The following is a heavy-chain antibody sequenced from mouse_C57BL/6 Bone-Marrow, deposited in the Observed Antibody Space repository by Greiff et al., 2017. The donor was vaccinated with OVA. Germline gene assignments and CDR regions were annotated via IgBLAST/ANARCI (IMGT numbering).Heavy chain of an antibody. CDR3: TRLLDAMCY. CDR2: ISSGGDYI. J-gene: IGHJ4*01. D-gene: IGHD2-1*01. CDR1: GFTFSSYA. Sequence: EVQVVESGEGLVKPGGSLKLSCAASGFTFSSYAMSWVRQTTEKRLAWVAYISSGGDYIYYADTVKGRFTISRDNARNTLYLQMSSLKSEDTAMYYCTRLLDAMCYWDQGTSVTVTS. V-gene: IGHV5-9-1*02.